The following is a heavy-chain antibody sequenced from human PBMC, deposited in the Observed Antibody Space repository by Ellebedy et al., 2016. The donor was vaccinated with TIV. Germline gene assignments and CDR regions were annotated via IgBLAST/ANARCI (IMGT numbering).Heavy chain of an antibody. D-gene: IGHD5-24*01. CDR1: GGSISSND. V-gene: IGHV4-59*08. CDR2: IYYSGST. Sequence: MPSETLSLTCTVSGGSISSNDWSWIPQPPGKGLEWIGYIYYSGSTNYNPSLKSRVTISVDTSKNQFSLKLSSVTAADTAVYYCARFAEMATIIFDYWGQGTLVTVSS. CDR3: ARFAEMATIIFDY. J-gene: IGHJ4*02.